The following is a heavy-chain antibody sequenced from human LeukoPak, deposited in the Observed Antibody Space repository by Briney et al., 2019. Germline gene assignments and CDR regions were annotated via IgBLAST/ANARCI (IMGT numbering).Heavy chain of an antibody. J-gene: IGHJ4*02. CDR1: GYTFTSYG. Sequence: ASVKVSCKASGYTFTSYGISWVRQAPGQGLEWMGWISAYNGNTKYAQTLQGRVTMTTDTSTSTAYIELRSLRSDDTAVYYCTSTGYSGHDPLHYWGRGTLVTVSS. D-gene: IGHD5-12*01. V-gene: IGHV1-18*01. CDR3: TSTGYSGHDPLHY. CDR2: ISAYNGNT.